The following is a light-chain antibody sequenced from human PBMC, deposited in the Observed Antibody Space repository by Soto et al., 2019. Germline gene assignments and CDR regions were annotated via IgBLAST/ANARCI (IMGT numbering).Light chain of an antibody. CDR3: ATWDDSRNGV. Sequence: QSALAQPPSASGTPGQRIIISCSGSTSNIESHPVNWFQQVPGAAPKLLIKTNNQRPSGVPDRFSGSKSGASASLAISGLQSEDEATYYCATWDDSRNGVFGSGTKVTAL. J-gene: IGLJ1*01. V-gene: IGLV1-44*01. CDR1: TSNIESHP. CDR2: TNN.